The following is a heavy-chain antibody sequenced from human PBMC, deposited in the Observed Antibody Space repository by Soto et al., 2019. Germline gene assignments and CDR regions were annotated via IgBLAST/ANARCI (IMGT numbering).Heavy chain of an antibody. J-gene: IGHJ3*02. V-gene: IGHV4-30-2*01. CDR3: ARAERGKFTGDIPDAFDI. Sequence: PSXTLSLTCAVSGGSISSGGYSWIWIRQPTWKGLEWIGYIYHSGSTYYNPSLKSRVTISVDRSKNQFSLKLSSVTAADTAVYYCARAERGKFTGDIPDAFDIWGQGTMVTVSS. D-gene: IGHD7-27*01. CDR1: GGSISSGGYS. CDR2: IYHSGST.